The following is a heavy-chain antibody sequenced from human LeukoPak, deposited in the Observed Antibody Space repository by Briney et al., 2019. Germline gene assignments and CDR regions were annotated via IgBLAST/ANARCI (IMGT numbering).Heavy chain of an antibody. J-gene: IGHJ5*02. CDR1: GDSINDYY. Sequence: PSETLSLTCTVSGDSINDYYWTWIRQPPGKGLEWIGYIYYSGTTTYNPSLRSRVTISLDTSKNQFSLKLTSVTAADTAVYYCARRFCSSAGCHRPFNWFDPWGQGTLVTVSS. CDR3: ARRFCSSAGCHRPFNWFDP. D-gene: IGHD2-2*01. CDR2: IYYSGTT. V-gene: IGHV4-59*01.